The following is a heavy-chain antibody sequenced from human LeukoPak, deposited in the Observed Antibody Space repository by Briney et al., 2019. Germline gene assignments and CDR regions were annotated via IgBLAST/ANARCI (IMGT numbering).Heavy chain of an antibody. Sequence: PSETLSLTCTVSGGSIGSYYWSWIRQPPGKGLEWIGYIYYSVSTNYNPSLKSRVTISVDASKNQFSLKLSSVTAADTAVYYCARSGGGYSDYWGQGTLVTVSS. CDR2: IYYSVST. CDR3: ARSGGGYSDY. J-gene: IGHJ4*02. CDR1: GGSIGSYY. D-gene: IGHD3-10*01. V-gene: IGHV4-59*01.